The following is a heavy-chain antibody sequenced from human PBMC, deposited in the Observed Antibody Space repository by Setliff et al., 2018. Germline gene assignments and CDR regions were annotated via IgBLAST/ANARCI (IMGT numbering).Heavy chain of an antibody. J-gene: IGHJ3*01. Sequence: GGSLRLSCAASGFTFSTAWMNWVRQAPGKGLEWVGRIKGKNDGLATDYAAPVKGRFTISRDDSKNKLYMQMNSLKTEDTAVYYCTTDPSPTFGGVIGAAFDFWGQGTMVTVSS. CDR3: TTDPSPTFGGVIGAAFDF. V-gene: IGHV3-15*07. D-gene: IGHD3-16*01. CDR2: IKGKNDGLAT. CDR1: GFTFSTAW.